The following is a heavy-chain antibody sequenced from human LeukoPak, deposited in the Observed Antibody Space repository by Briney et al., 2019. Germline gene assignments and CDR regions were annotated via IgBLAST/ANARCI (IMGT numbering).Heavy chain of an antibody. CDR1: GFTFSSYA. V-gene: IGHV3-30*01. J-gene: IGHJ4*02. D-gene: IGHD6-6*01. CDR3: ARDSIRLSFPGSSSTSAFDY. Sequence: PGRSLRLSCAASGFTFSSYAMYWVRQAPGKGLEWVAVISYDGSNKYYADSVKGRFTISRDNSKNTLYLQMNSLRAEDTAVYYCARDSIRLSFPGSSSTSAFDYWGQGTLVTVSS. CDR2: ISYDGSNK.